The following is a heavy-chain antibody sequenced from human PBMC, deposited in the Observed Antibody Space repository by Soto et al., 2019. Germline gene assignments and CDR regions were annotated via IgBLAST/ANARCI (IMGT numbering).Heavy chain of an antibody. CDR2: IYPGDSDT. CDR1: GYTFSGYW. J-gene: IGHJ5*02. D-gene: IGHD3-3*01. CDR3: GGQDLWKAARWFDH. Sequence: PGESLKISCKGSGYTFSGYWIGWVRQMPGKGLEWMGIIYPGDSDTRYSPSFQGQVTISADKSITTAYLQWRGLKASDTAIYYCGGQDLWKAARWFDHWGQGTLVTVSS. V-gene: IGHV5-51*01.